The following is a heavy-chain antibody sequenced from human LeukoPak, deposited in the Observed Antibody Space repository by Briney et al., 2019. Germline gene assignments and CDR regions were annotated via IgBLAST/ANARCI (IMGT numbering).Heavy chain of an antibody. J-gene: IGHJ4*02. V-gene: IGHV1-24*01. CDR3: AIASPYGSGSYYRPLAY. CDR1: GYTLTELS. D-gene: IGHD3-10*01. Sequence: EASVKVSCKVSGYTLTELSMHWVRQAPGKGLEWMGGFDPENGETIYAQKFQGRVTMTEDTSTDTAYMELSSLRSEGTAVYYCAIASPYGSGSYYRPLAYWGQGTLATVSS. CDR2: FDPENGET.